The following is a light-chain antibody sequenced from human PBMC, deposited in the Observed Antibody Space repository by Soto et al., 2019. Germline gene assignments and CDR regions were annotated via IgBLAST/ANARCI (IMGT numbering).Light chain of an antibody. V-gene: IGKV1-9*01. Sequence: IQLTQSPSSLSASVGDRVTITCRASQGIANFLAWYQQKPGKDPKLLIYAASTLQSGVPSRFSGSRSGTDFTLTISSLQPEDFAAYYCQQLNSFPIPFGPGTKVDIK. CDR3: QQLNSFPIP. CDR1: QGIANF. CDR2: AAS. J-gene: IGKJ3*01.